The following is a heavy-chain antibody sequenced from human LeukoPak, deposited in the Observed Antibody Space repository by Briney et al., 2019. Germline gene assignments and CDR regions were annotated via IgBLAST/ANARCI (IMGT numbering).Heavy chain of an antibody. CDR1: GFTFSNYG. D-gene: IGHD1-14*01. J-gene: IGHJ4*02. CDR2: IRYDGNNK. Sequence: GGSLRLSCGASGFTFSNYGMLWVRQAPGKGLDWVAFIRYDGNNKLYADSVRGRFTISRDNSKNTLYLHINSLRAEDTAVYYCVKDNPLDYWGQGTLVIVSS. V-gene: IGHV3-30*02. CDR3: VKDNPLDY.